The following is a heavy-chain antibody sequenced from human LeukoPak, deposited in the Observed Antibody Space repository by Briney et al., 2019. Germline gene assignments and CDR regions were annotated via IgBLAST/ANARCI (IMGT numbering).Heavy chain of an antibody. V-gene: IGHV1-69*05. CDR3: ARSHIGYCSSTSCPAAWFDP. CDR1: GGTFSSYA. CDR2: IIPIFGTA. D-gene: IGHD2-2*01. Sequence: SVKVSCKASGGTFSSYAISWVRQAPGQGLEWMGRIIPIFGTANYAQKFQGRVTITTDESTSTVSMELSSLRSEDTAVYSCARSHIGYCSSTSCPAAWFDPWGQGTLVTVSS. J-gene: IGHJ5*02.